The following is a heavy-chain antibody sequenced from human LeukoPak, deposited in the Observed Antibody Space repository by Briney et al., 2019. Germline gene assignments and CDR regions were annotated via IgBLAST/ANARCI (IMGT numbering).Heavy chain of an antibody. Sequence: PGGSLRLSCAASGFTFSNAWMSWVRQAPGKGLEWVANIKQDGSGKFYVDSVKGRFTISRDNAKNSLYLQMNSLRAEDRAVYYCARGETSLYSSSWYYWGQGTLVTVSS. CDR3: ARGETSLYSSSWYY. J-gene: IGHJ4*02. CDR1: GFTFSNAW. D-gene: IGHD6-13*01. V-gene: IGHV3-7*01. CDR2: IKQDGSGK.